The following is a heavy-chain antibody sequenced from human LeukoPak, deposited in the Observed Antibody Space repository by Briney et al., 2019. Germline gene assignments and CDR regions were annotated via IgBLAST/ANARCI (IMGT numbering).Heavy chain of an antibody. J-gene: IGHJ4*02. Sequence: SGGSLRLSCAASGFTFSSYWMHWVRHAPGKGLVWVSRINSDGSSTSYADSVKGRFTISRDNAKNTLYLQMNSLRAEDTAVYYCARGEVRTGFYFDYWGQGTLVTVSS. V-gene: IGHV3-74*01. CDR2: INSDGSST. CDR3: ARGEVRTGFYFDY. D-gene: IGHD3-16*01. CDR1: GFTFSSYW.